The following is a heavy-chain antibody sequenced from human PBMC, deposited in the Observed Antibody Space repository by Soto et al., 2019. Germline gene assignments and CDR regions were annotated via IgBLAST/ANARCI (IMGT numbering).Heavy chain of an antibody. CDR1: GFTFSSYA. CDR3: ARALAVAGSGPDY. V-gene: IGHV3-30*04. Sequence: GGSLRLSCAASGFTFSSYAMTWVRQAPGKGLEWVAGIPYNAGNPYYADSVKGRFTISRDNSKNTLYLQMNSLRTEDTAVYYCARALAVAGSGPDYWGQGTLVTVSS. J-gene: IGHJ4*02. D-gene: IGHD6-19*01. CDR2: IPYNAGNP.